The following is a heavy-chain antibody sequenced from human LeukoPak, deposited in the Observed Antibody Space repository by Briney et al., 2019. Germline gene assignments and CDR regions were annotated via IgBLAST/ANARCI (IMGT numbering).Heavy chain of an antibody. CDR2: IETDGKSA. J-gene: IGHJ4*02. D-gene: IGHD3-16*02. Sequence: GGSLRLSCAVSGLTLSSYRMHWVRQAPGKGLVWVSAIETDGKSATYADSVKGRFTISRDNAKNTLYLQMNSLRAEDTAVYFCARDYQGLHSWGQGTLVTVSS. V-gene: IGHV3-74*01. CDR1: GLTLSSYR. CDR3: ARDYQGLHS.